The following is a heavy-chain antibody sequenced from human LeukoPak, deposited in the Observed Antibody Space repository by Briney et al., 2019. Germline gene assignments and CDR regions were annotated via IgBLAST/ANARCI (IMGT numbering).Heavy chain of an antibody. Sequence: GGSLRLSCAASGFTFSSYWMSWVRQAPGKGLEWVANIKQDGSEKYYVDSAKGRFTISRDNAKNSLYLQMNSLRAEDTAVYYCARAQDQVLLWFGELPLCAFDIWGQGTMVTVSS. V-gene: IGHV3-7*01. D-gene: IGHD3-10*01. CDR3: ARAQDQVLLWFGELPLCAFDI. J-gene: IGHJ3*02. CDR2: IKQDGSEK. CDR1: GFTFSSYW.